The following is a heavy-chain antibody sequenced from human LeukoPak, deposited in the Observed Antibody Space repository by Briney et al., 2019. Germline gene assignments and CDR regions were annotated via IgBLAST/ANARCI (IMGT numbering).Heavy chain of an antibody. V-gene: IGHV4-31*03. CDR1: GGSISTVVYN. D-gene: IGHD4-17*01. CDR2: IFYSGST. Sequence: PSQTLSLTCTVSGGSISTVVYNWNWIRQHPGKGLEWIGYIFYSGSTYYSPSLKSRINISLDTSKNLFSLKLSSVTAADTAVYYCARVVTTDLKRGRWMDVWGKGTTVTVSS. CDR3: ARVVTTDLKRGRWMDV. J-gene: IGHJ6*04.